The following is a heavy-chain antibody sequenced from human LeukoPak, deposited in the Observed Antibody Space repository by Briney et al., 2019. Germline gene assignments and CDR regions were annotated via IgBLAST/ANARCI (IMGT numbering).Heavy chain of an antibody. CDR2: INGSGGST. CDR3: AKEKPSVSSWYGYYYYGMDV. CDR1: GFTFRKYA. Sequence: GGSLTLACAASGFTFRKYAMSWVRQAPGKGLEWVSAINGSGGSTYYADCVKGRFTISRDNSKNTLYLQMNSLRAEDTAVYYCAKEKPSVSSWYGYYYYGMDVWGQGTTVTVSS. V-gene: IGHV3-23*01. J-gene: IGHJ6*02. D-gene: IGHD6-13*01.